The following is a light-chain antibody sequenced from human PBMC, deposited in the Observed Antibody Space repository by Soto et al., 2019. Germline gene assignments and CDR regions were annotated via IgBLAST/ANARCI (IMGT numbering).Light chain of an antibody. Sequence: DIQLTQSPSFLSASVGDEVTITCRASQGIRIHLAWYQQKPGKAPKLLIYTASTLQSGVPSRFSGGGSGTEFTLTISSLQPEDFATYYCQQLNGFPPWTFGQGTKVEIK. V-gene: IGKV1-9*01. CDR2: TAS. CDR3: QQLNGFPPWT. J-gene: IGKJ1*01. CDR1: QGIRIH.